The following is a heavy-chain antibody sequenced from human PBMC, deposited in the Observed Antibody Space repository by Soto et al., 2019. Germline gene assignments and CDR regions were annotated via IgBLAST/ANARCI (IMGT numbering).Heavy chain of an antibody. CDR2: IYYSGST. Sequence: SVTCSAADGYSSSGGYYCNWISQHPGKGLEWIGYIYYSGSTYYNPSLKSRVTISVDTSKNQFSLKLSSVTAADTAVYYCASRRSRGRALLFDPWGQGTLVTVSS. D-gene: IGHD1-26*01. CDR1: DGYSSSGGYY. CDR3: ASRRSRGRALLFDP. J-gene: IGHJ5*02. V-gene: IGHV4-30-4*08.